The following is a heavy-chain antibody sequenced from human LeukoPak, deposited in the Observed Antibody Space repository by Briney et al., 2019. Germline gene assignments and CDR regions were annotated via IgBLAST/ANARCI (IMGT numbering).Heavy chain of an antibody. CDR3: AAGTAFDY. CDR1: GFTFDDYA. D-gene: IGHD6-13*01. Sequence: GRSLRLSCAASGFTFDDYAMHWVRQAPGKGLEWVAVISYDGSNKYYADSVKGRFTISRDNSKNTLYLQMNSLRAEDTAVYIAAAGTAFDYWGQGTLVTVSS. J-gene: IGHJ4*02. V-gene: IGHV3-30*03. CDR2: ISYDGSNK.